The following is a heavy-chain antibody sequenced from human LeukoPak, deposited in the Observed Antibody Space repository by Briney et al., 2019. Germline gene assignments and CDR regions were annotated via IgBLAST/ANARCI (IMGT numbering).Heavy chain of an antibody. D-gene: IGHD4-23*01. Sequence: LSLTCTVSGGSITNYYWMYWVRQAPGKGLVWVSRIKTDGSSTNYADSVKGRFTISRDNAKNTLYLQMNSLRAEDTAVYYCATLLGGHWGQGTLVTVSS. CDR1: GGSITNYYW. J-gene: IGHJ4*02. V-gene: IGHV3-74*01. CDR2: IKTDGSST. CDR3: ATLLGGH.